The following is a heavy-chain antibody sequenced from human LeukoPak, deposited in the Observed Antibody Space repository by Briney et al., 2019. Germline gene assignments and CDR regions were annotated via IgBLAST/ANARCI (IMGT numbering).Heavy chain of an antibody. CDR1: GGSFSCYY. J-gene: IGHJ4*02. Sequence: SETLSLTCAVYGGSFSCYYWSWIRQPPGKGLEWVGVINHSGSTKYNPSLKSRVTISVDTSKNQFSLKLSSVTAADKAVYYCARAPPTYYYGSGSYYNGGYDYWGQGTLVTVSS. V-gene: IGHV4-34*01. CDR2: INHSGST. CDR3: ARAPPTYYYGSGSYYNGGYDY. D-gene: IGHD3-10*01.